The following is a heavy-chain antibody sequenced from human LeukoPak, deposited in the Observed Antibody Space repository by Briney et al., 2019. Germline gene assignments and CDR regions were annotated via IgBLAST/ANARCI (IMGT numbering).Heavy chain of an antibody. V-gene: IGHV4-38-2*01. Sequence: SETLSLTCAVSGYSISSAFYWGWIRQSPGKGLEWIGTIHYSGSTSYNPSLKSRVTISVDTSKNQFSLKLSSVTAADTAVYYCARLKGGERLAPTYYYYYFMDVWGKGTTVTVSS. CDR2: IHYSGST. CDR1: GYSISSAFY. CDR3: ARLKGGERLAPTYYYYYFMDV. J-gene: IGHJ6*03. D-gene: IGHD1-1*01.